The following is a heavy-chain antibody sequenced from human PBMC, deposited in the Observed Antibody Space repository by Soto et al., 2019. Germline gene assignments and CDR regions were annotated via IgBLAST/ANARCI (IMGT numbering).Heavy chain of an antibody. V-gene: IGHV4-4*07. CDR2: IYATGTT. D-gene: IGHD1-1*01. Sequence: SETLSLTCAVSGGSISGYYWSWIRQPPGKRLEWIGRIYATGTTDYNPSLKSRVMMSVDTSKKQFSLKLRSVTAADTAVYYCVRDGTKTLRDWFDPWGQGISVTVYS. CDR1: GGSISGYY. CDR3: VRDGTKTLRDWFDP. J-gene: IGHJ5*02.